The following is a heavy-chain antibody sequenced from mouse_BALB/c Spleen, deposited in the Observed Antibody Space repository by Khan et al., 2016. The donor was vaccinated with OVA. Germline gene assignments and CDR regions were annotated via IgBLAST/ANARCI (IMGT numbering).Heavy chain of an antibody. CDR2: ISSSGST. CDR3: AREAYRYDEYYFDY. D-gene: IGHD2-14*01. CDR1: GFTFSSYV. V-gene: IGHV5-6-5*01. Sequence: EVQRVESGGGSVKPGGSLKLSCEVSGFTFSSYVMSWIRQTPEKRLEWVASISSSGSTYYPDSVKGRFTISRDNDRNVAYLQLISLRSEDMAMYYCAREAYRYDEYYFDYWGQGTTLTVSS. J-gene: IGHJ2*01.